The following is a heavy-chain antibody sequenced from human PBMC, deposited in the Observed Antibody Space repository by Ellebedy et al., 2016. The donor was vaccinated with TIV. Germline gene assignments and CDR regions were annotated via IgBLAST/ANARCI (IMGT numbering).Heavy chain of an antibody. CDR3: ANVYSSTWADS. D-gene: IGHD6-13*01. Sequence: PGGSLRLSCAASGFTFSSYWMHWVRQAPGKGLVWVSRINSDGSSTYYAGSVKGRFTISRDNSKDTLYLQMNSLRAEDTAVYYCANVYSSTWADSWGQGTLVTVSS. J-gene: IGHJ4*02. CDR1: GFTFSSYW. CDR2: INSDGSST. V-gene: IGHV3-74*01.